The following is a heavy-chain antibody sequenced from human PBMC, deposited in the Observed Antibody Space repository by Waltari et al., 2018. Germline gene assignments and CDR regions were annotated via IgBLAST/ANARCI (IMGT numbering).Heavy chain of an antibody. J-gene: IGHJ4*02. Sequence: QVQLQQWGAGLLKPSETLSLTCAVYGGSFSGYYWSWIRQPPAKGLEWIGESKHSGSTNSNPALKSRVTISVDTSKTQFSLKLSSVTAADTAVYYCARAVVRYFDLLLYPSGFDYWGQGTLVTVSS. CDR2: SKHSGST. V-gene: IGHV4-34*01. CDR1: GGSFSGYY. CDR3: ARAVVRYFDLLLYPSGFDY. D-gene: IGHD3-9*01.